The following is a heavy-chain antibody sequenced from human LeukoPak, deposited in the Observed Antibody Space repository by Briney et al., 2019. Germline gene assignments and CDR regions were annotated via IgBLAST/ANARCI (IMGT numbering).Heavy chain of an antibody. CDR1: GGSISSGEYY. CDR2: MSYSGST. V-gene: IGHV4-30-4*01. J-gene: IGHJ4*02. CDR3: ARGASGLALEMATIGRHFDY. Sequence: SETLSLTCTVSGGSISSGEYYWSWIRHPPGKGLEWIGCMSYSGSTYYNPSLKSRVTISVDTSKNQFSLKLSSVTAADTAVYYCARGASGLALEMATIGRHFDYWGQGTLVTVSS. D-gene: IGHD5-24*01.